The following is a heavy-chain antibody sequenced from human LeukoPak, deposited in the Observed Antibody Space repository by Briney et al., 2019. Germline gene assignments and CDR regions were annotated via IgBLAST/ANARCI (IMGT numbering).Heavy chain of an antibody. Sequence: SETLSLTCIVSGGSISSYYWSWIRQPAGKGLEWIGRIYTSGSTNYNPSLKSRVTMSVDTSKNQFSLKLSSVTAADTAVYYCASSSSSWYPYYFDYWGQGTLVTVSS. D-gene: IGHD6-13*01. CDR2: IYTSGST. V-gene: IGHV4-4*07. J-gene: IGHJ4*02. CDR3: ASSSSSWYPYYFDY. CDR1: GGSISSYY.